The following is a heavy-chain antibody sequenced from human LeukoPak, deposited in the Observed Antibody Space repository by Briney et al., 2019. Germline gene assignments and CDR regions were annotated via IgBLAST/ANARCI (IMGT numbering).Heavy chain of an antibody. CDR1: GGHKRGYY. V-gene: IGHV4-59*03. D-gene: IGHD6-19*01. J-gene: IGHJ4*02. CDR3: KAYTSGWHEIY. Sequence: SDTLPLLCSLCGGHKRGYYWRWIRQPPGKGLEGIGYIYYSGNTSYNASLKTRLTISVVTLMNQFALKLSSVTGADTAVYYCKAYTSGWHEIYWGQGTLVTVSS. CDR2: IYYSGNT.